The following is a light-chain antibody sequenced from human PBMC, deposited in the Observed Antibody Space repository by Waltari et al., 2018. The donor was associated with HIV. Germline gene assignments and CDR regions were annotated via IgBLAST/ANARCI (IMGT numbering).Light chain of an antibody. CDR2: SAS. J-gene: IGKJ2*01. V-gene: IGKV1-8*01. Sequence: ALRMTQSPSSLSASTGDRVTSSCRASQEIGTYLAWYQHKPGKVPELLMYSASTLQSGLPSRFNGSGSGTDFTLTIDCLQSEDFATYYCQQYYSYPQAFGQGTKLEIK. CDR1: QEIGTY. CDR3: QQYYSYPQA.